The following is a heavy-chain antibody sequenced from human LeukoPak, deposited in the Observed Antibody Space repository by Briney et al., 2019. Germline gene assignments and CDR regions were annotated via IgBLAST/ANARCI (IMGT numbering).Heavy chain of an antibody. V-gene: IGHV2-70*11. CDR1: GFSLSTSGMC. Sequence: SGPTLVNPTQTLTLTCTFSGFSLSTSGMCVSWIRQPPGKALEWLARIDWDDDKYYSTSLKTRLTISKDTSKNQVVLTMTNMDPEDTATYYCARCNYDILTGYFDYWGQGTLVTVSS. CDR3: ARCNYDILTGYFDY. CDR2: IDWDDDK. D-gene: IGHD3-9*01. J-gene: IGHJ4*02.